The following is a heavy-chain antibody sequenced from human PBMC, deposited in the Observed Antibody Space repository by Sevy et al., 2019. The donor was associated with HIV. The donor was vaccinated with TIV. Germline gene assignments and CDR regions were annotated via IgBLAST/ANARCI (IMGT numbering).Heavy chain of an antibody. Sequence: GGALRLSCAASGFTFSSSSMTWVRQAPGKGLGWVATISQGGSEEYYVDSLKGRFTISRDNAKNSLYVQMNSLSAVDTAVYFCARFVSLGYWGQGTLVTVSS. J-gene: IGHJ4*02. V-gene: IGHV3-7*01. D-gene: IGHD6-13*01. CDR2: ISQGGSEE. CDR1: GFTFSSSS. CDR3: ARFVSLGY.